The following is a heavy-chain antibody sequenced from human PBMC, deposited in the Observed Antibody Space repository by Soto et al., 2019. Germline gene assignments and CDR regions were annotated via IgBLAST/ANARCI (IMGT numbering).Heavy chain of an antibody. D-gene: IGHD6-19*01. CDR3: ARDLAVADRPKAFDI. Sequence: SETLSLSCTVSGGSISSYYGSWIRQPPGKGLEWIGYIYYSGSTNYNPSLKSRVTISVDTSKNKLSLKLSSVNPEYTSLYYCARDLAVADRPKAFDIWGQGTMVTVSS. CDR2: IYYSGST. CDR1: GGSISSYY. J-gene: IGHJ3*02. V-gene: IGHV4-59*01.